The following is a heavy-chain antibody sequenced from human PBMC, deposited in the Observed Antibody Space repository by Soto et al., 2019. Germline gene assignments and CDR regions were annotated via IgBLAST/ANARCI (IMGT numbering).Heavy chain of an antibody. CDR3: ARIASAGRGWDV. CDR2: IKQDGSEK. J-gene: IGHJ6*02. Sequence: EVQLVESGGGLVQPGGSLRLSCAASGFTFSSYWMSWVRQAPVKGLEWVGNIKQDGSEKNYVDVVKGRFTISRDNAKNSLYLQMNSLRAEDTAVYYCARIASAGRGWDVWGQGTTVVVSS. D-gene: IGHD6-13*01. CDR1: GFTFSSYW. V-gene: IGHV3-7*01.